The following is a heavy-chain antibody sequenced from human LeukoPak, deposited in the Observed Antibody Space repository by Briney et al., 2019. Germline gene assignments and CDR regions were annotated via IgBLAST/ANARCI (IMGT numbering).Heavy chain of an antibody. CDR1: GGSFSGYY. J-gene: IGHJ6*03. Sequence: SETLSLTCAVYGGSFSGYYWSWIRQPPGKELEWIGEINHSGSTNYNPSLKSRVTISVDTSKNQFSLKLSSVTAADTAVYYCARVPPNYYYYMDVWGKGTTVTVSS. CDR2: INHSGST. V-gene: IGHV4-34*01. CDR3: ARVPPNYYYYMDV.